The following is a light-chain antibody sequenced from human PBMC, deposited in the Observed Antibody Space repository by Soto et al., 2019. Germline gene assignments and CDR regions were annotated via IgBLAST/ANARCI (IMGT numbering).Light chain of an antibody. CDR3: QQYNDGPYT. CDR2: GAS. Sequence: EIVMTQSPATLSVSPGERTTLFCRASQSVSSNLAWYQQKPGQAPRLLIYGASTRATDIPARFSGSGTGTEFTLSISSLQSEDFAVFYCQQYNDGPYTFGQGTKLE. CDR1: QSVSSN. J-gene: IGKJ2*01. V-gene: IGKV3-15*01.